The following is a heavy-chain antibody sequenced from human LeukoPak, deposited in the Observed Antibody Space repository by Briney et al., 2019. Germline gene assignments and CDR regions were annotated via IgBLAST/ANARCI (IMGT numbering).Heavy chain of an antibody. CDR1: GFTFSNYW. J-gene: IGHJ4*01. CDR2: ISSDGNTV. Sequence: GGSLRLSRAASGFTFSNYWMHWVRQVAGEGLVWVSRISSDGNTVNYADSVKGRFTISRDNTKSSLYLQMNDLRAEDTAVYYCIREIVASPSASLGYWGQGALVTVSS. V-gene: IGHV3-74*01. CDR3: IREIVASPSASLGY. D-gene: IGHD2-15*01.